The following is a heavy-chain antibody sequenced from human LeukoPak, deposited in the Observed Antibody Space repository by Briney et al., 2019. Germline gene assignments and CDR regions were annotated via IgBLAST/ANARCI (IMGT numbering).Heavy chain of an antibody. J-gene: IGHJ4*02. CDR2: IRHDGSNK. Sequence: SGGSLRLSCAASGLTFSSFGMHWVRQAPGKGLDWVAFIRHDGSNKYYADSVKGRFTISRDNSKNTLYLQMNSLRAEDTAVYYCAKEENSGSYYSKAPFDYWGQGTLVTVSS. CDR1: GLTFSSFG. CDR3: AKEENSGSYYSKAPFDY. V-gene: IGHV3-30*02. D-gene: IGHD1-26*01.